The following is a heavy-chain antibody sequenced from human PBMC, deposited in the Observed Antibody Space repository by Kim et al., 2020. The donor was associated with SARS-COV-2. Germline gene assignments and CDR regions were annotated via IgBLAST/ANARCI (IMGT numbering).Heavy chain of an antibody. J-gene: IGHJ4*02. Sequence: GGSLRLSCAASGFTFRNYGMHWVRQAPGKGVEGVAVISKDGSDKDYADSMKGRFTIPRDNSKNTVYLQMSNLRAEDTSIYYCTNYGSGSGNLWGQGTLVIVSS. V-gene: IGHV3-30*18. D-gene: IGHD2-15*01. CDR3: TNYGSGSGNL. CDR1: GFTFRNYG. CDR2: ISKDGSDK.